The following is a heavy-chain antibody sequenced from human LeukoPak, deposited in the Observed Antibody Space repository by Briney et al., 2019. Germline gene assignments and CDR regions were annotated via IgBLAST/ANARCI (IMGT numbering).Heavy chain of an antibody. CDR2: IYYSGST. V-gene: IGHV4-61*01. Sequence: SETLSLTCTVSGGSVSSGSYYWSWIRQPPGKGLEWIGCIYYSGSTNYNPSLKSRVTISVDTSKNQFSLKLSSVTAADTAVYYCARGVVGSWEIDYWGQGTLVTVSS. CDR3: ARGVVGSWEIDY. CDR1: GGSVSSGSYY. D-gene: IGHD6-13*01. J-gene: IGHJ4*02.